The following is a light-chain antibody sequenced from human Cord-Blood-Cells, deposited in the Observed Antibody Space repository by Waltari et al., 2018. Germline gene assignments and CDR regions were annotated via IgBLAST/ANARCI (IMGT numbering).Light chain of an antibody. CDR2: DVS. J-gene: IGLJ2*01. Sequence: QSALTQPASVSGSPGQSITISCTGTSSDVGGYNYVSWYQQHPGKATKLMIYDVSNRPSWVSNRFSGSKAGNTASLTISGLQAEDEADYYCSSYTSSSTLVVFGGGTKLTVL. CDR1: SSDVGGYNY. V-gene: IGLV2-14*01. CDR3: SSYTSSSTLVV.